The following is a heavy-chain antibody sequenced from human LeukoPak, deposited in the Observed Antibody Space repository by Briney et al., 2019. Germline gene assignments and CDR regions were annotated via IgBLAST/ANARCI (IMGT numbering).Heavy chain of an antibody. V-gene: IGHV3-23*01. Sequence: GGSLRLSCAASGFTFSNYAMTWVRQAPGKGLEWVSVISGSGSNTDYADSVKGRFTISRDNAKNTLYLQMNSLRAEDTAVYYCARDRQYTMDVWGQGTTVTVSS. J-gene: IGHJ6*02. CDR1: GFTFSNYA. CDR2: ISGSGSNT. D-gene: IGHD1-1*01. CDR3: ARDRQYTMDV.